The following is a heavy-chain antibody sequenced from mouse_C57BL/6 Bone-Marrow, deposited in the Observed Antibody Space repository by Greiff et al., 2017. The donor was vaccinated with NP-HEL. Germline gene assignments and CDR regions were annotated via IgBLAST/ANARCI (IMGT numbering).Heavy chain of an antibody. J-gene: IGHJ2*01. CDR2: IYPRSGNP. D-gene: IGHD4-1*01. Sequence: VQLQQSGAELARPGASVKLSCKASGYTFTSYGISWVKQRTGQGLEWIGEIYPRSGNPYYNETFKGKATLTADKSSSTAYMELRSLTSEDSAVYFCASRNWDLLDYWGQGTTLTVSS. CDR1: GYTFTSYG. CDR3: ASRNWDLLDY. V-gene: IGHV1-81*01.